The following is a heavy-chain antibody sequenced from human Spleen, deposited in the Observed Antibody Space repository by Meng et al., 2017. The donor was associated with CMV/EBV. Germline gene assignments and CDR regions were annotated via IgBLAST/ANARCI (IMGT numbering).Heavy chain of an antibody. Sequence: GESLKISCKASGYSFTNYWIGWVRQMPGKGLEWMGIIYPGDSATRYSPSFQGQVTISADKSIGTAYLQWSSLKASDTAVYYCARRFSNNWTPADYWGQGTLVTVSS. V-gene: IGHV5-51*01. CDR2: IYPGDSAT. J-gene: IGHJ4*02. CDR1: GYSFTNYW. D-gene: IGHD1-20*01. CDR3: ARRFSNNWTPADY.